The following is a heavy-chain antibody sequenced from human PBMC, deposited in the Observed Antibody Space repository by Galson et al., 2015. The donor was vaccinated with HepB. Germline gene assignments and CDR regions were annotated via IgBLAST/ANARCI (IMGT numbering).Heavy chain of an antibody. V-gene: IGHV1-18*01. D-gene: IGHD3-3*01. CDR2: ISAYNGNT. CDR3: ARDKKVAYYDFWSGYYTGYYYYMDV. J-gene: IGHJ6*03. Sequence: SCKASGYTFTSYGISWVRQAPGQGLEWMGWISAYNGNTNYAQKLQGRVTMTTDTSTSTAYMELRSLRSDDTAVYYCARDKKVAYYDFWSGYYTGYYYYMDVWGKGTTVTVSS. CDR1: GYTFTSYG.